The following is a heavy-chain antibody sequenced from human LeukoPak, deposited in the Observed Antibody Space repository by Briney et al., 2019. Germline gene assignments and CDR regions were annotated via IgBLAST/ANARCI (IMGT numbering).Heavy chain of an antibody. CDR2: INHSGST. Sequence: PSETLSLTCAVYGGSFSGYYWSWIRQPPGKGLEWIGEINHSGSTNYNPSLKSRVTISVDTSKNQFSLKLSSVTAADTAVYYCAREVGDIVSEYWGQGTLVTVSS. J-gene: IGHJ4*02. CDR1: GGSFSGYY. V-gene: IGHV4-34*01. CDR3: AREVGDIVSEY. D-gene: IGHD5-12*01.